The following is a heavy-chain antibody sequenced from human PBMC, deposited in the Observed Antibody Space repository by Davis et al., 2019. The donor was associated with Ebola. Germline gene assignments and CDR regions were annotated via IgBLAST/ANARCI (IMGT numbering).Heavy chain of an antibody. J-gene: IGHJ4*02. V-gene: IGHV4-30-4*01. CDR3: ARLITTYFDY. Sequence: SETLSLTCNVSGDSIGSGDNYWSWIRQPPGKGLEWIGYIYASGSAYYNPSLRSRLTISIDTSKNEFSLKLSSVTVADTAVYYCARLITTYFDYWGQGTLVTVSS. D-gene: IGHD3-3*01. CDR2: IYASGSA. CDR1: GDSIGSGDNY.